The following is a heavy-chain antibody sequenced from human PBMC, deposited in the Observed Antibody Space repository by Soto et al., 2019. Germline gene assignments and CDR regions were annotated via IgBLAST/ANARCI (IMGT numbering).Heavy chain of an antibody. CDR3: ARGHYDFWSGSMIVVVSTPLCIDF. Sequence: PGGSLRLSCAASGFTFSSYGMHWVRQAPGKGLEWVAVIWYDGSNKYYADSVKGRFTISRDNSKNTLYLQMNSLRAEDTAVYYCARGHYDFWSGSMIVVVSTPLCIDFWGQGTLVTVSS. J-gene: IGHJ4*02. D-gene: IGHD3-22*01. V-gene: IGHV3-33*01. CDR2: IWYDGSNK. CDR1: GFTFSSYG.